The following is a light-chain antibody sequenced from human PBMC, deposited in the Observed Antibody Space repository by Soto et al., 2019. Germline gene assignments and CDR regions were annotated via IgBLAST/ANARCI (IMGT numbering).Light chain of an antibody. CDR3: QQYNFYPLT. J-gene: IGKJ4*01. CDR1: QNINSY. CDR2: TAS. V-gene: IGKV1-5*03. Sequence: DIQMTQSPSTLSASVGERVTITCRASQNINSYLDWYQQKPGKAPKLLIYTASTLQSGVPSRFSGRGSGTEFTLTISSLQPDDFATYYCQQYNFYPLTFGGGTKVDIK.